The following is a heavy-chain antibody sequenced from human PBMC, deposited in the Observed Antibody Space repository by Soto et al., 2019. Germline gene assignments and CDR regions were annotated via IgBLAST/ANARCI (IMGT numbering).Heavy chain of an antibody. D-gene: IGHD2-15*01. CDR2: IVVGSGNT. CDR1: GFTFTSSA. J-gene: IGHJ6*02. CDR3: AAAVVVAATRSYYYYGMDV. Sequence: SVKVSCKASGFTFTSSAVQWVRQARGQRLEWIGWIVVGSGNTNYAQKFQERVTITRDMSTSTAYMELSSLRSEDTAVYYCAAAVVVAATRSYYYYGMDVWGQGTTVTVSS. V-gene: IGHV1-58*01.